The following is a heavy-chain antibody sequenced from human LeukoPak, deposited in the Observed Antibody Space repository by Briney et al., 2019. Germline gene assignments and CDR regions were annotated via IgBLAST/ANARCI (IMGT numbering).Heavy chain of an antibody. D-gene: IGHD2-2*01. Sequence: ASVKVSCKASGYTFTSYGISWVRQAPGQGLEWMGWISAYNGNTNYAQKLQGRVTMITDTSTSTAYMELRSLRSDDTAVYYCARDRPYIVVVPAADYYYYGMDVWGQGTLVTVSS. CDR2: ISAYNGNT. CDR1: GYTFTSYG. CDR3: ARDRPYIVVVPAADYYYYGMDV. V-gene: IGHV1-18*01. J-gene: IGHJ6*02.